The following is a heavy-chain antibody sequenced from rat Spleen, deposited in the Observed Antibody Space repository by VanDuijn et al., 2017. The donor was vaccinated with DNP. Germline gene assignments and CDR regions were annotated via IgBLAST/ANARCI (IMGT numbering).Heavy chain of an antibody. J-gene: IGHJ2*01. CDR1: GFTFNNFY. D-gene: IGHD1-12*02. V-gene: IGHV5-25*01. Sequence: EVQLVESGGGLVQPGRSLKLSCAASGFTFNNFYMAWVRQAPKKGLEWVAIISGSGDITYYADFVEGRFTISRENAQSSLYLQLNSLKSEDTATYYCAKHWYGSFDYWGQGVMVTIAP. CDR3: AKHWYGSFDY. CDR2: ISGSGDIT.